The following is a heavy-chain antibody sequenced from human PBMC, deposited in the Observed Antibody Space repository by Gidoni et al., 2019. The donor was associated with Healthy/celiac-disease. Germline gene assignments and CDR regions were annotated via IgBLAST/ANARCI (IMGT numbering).Heavy chain of an antibody. CDR3: ARRTERVYGYFDI. V-gene: IGHV4-39*01. D-gene: IGHD1-1*01. J-gene: IGHJ2*01. CDR1: GCPLRSSSYY. Sequence: LPLPDSGPGLVQPSAPLSLPFTFPGCPLRSSSYYWGWIRQPPGKGLEWIGSIYYSGSTYYNPSLKSRVTISVDTSKNQFSLKLSSVTAADTAVYYCARRTERVYGYFDIWGRGTLVTVSS. CDR2: IYYSGST.